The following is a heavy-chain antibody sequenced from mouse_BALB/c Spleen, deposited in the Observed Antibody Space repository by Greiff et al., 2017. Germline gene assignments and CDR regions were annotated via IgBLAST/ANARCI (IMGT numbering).Heavy chain of an antibody. CDR3: ASYYGKDY. J-gene: IGHJ2*01. CDR2: IDPANGNT. D-gene: IGHD2-1*01. CDR1: GFNIKDTY. Sequence: EVKLQESGAELVKPGASVKLSCTASGFNIKDTYMHWVKQRPEQGLEWIGRIDPANGNTKYDPKFQGKATITADTSSNTAYLQLSSLTSEDTAVYYCASYYGKDYWGQGTTLTVSS. V-gene: IGHV14-3*02.